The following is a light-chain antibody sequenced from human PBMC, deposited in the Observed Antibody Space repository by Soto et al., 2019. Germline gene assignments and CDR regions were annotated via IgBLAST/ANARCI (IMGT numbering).Light chain of an antibody. CDR2: DAY. Sequence: DIQLTQSPPSLSASEGDRVTITCQASHDIKNYLNWYQQKPGKGPKLLIYDAYNLERGVQSRFSGSGTGTDFTFTIGSLQPEDVATYYCQQFDFLPPYTFGQGTRVEIK. CDR3: QQFDFLPPYT. J-gene: IGKJ2*01. CDR1: HDIKNY. V-gene: IGKV1-33*01.